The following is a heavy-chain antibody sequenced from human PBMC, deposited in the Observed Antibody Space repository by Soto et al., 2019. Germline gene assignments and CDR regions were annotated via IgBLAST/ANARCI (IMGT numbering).Heavy chain of an antibody. J-gene: IGHJ5*02. D-gene: IGHD3-9*01. CDR1: GGSISSFTYY. CDR3: ARRERYYGCPGLLDP. V-gene: IGHV4-39*01. CDR2: VYYNENT. Sequence: SETLSLTCSVSGGSISSFTYYWGWIRQPPGKGLEWIGTVYYNENTYYNPSLKSRVTITVDTAKNQFSLNLRSVTAADTAMYFCARRERYYGCPGLLDPGGQGTILAVYS.